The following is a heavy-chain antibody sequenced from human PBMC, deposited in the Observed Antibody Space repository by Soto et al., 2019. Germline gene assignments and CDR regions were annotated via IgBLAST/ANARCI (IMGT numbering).Heavy chain of an antibody. CDR2: IIPILGIA. D-gene: IGHD3-22*01. Sequence: QVQLVQSGAEVKKPGSSVKVSCKASGGTFSSYTISWVRQAPGQGLEWMGRIIPILGIANYAQKFQGRVTITADKSTSTAYMELSRLRSEDTAVYYCAREGGYDYGHWYFDLWGRGTLVTVSS. V-gene: IGHV1-69*08. J-gene: IGHJ2*01. CDR3: AREGGYDYGHWYFDL. CDR1: GGTFSSYT.